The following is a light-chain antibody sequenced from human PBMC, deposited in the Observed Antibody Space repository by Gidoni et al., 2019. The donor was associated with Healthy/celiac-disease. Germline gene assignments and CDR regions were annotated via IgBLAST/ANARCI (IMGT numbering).Light chain of an antibody. CDR3: QQRSN. Sequence: EIVLTQSPATLSLSTGERATLSCRASQSVSSYLAWYQQKPGQAPRLLIYDASNRATGIPARFSGSGSGTDFTLNISSLEPEDFAGYYCQQRSNFGQGTRLEIK. CDR1: QSVSSY. CDR2: DAS. J-gene: IGKJ5*01. V-gene: IGKV3-11*01.